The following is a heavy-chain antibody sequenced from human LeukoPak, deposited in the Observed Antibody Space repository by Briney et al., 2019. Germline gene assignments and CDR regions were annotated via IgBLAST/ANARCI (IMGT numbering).Heavy chain of an antibody. D-gene: IGHD2-2*01. CDR3: ARARYCSSTSCYLDY. V-gene: IGHV3-23*01. CDR1: RFTFTIDT. CDR2: ISSSGDST. Sequence: GGSLRLSCAPSRFTFTIDTMSRGRQAPGKGLEWGSGISSSGDSTYYADSVKGRFTISRDNSKNILYLQMNSLRAEDTAVYYCARARYCSSTSCYLDYWGQGTLVSVSS. J-gene: IGHJ4*02.